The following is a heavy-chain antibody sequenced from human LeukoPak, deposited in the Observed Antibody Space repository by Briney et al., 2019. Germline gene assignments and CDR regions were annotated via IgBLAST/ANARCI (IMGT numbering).Heavy chain of an antibody. CDR1: GFTFSSYG. CDR3: APNDYGGNFLFDY. Sequence: GRSLRLSCAASGFTFSSYGMHWVRQAPGKGLEWVAVISYDGSNKYYADSVKGRFTISRDNSKNTVYLQMNSLRAEDTAVYYCAPNDYGGNFLFDYWGQGTLVTVSS. D-gene: IGHD4-23*01. CDR2: ISYDGSNK. J-gene: IGHJ4*02. V-gene: IGHV3-30*03.